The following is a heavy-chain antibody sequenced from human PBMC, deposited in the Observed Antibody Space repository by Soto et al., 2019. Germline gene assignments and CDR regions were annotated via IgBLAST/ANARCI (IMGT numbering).Heavy chain of an antibody. V-gene: IGHV5-51*01. Sequence: EESLKISCEASGYSFTFYWIGWVRQMPGKGLEWMGIIYPDDSDTRYSPSFQGQVTISADKSISTAYLQWSSLKASDTAMSSCARHQGEQSAFDVWGQGTMVTV. D-gene: IGHD3-16*01. CDR3: ARHQGEQSAFDV. J-gene: IGHJ3*01. CDR1: GYSFTFYW. CDR2: IYPDDSDT.